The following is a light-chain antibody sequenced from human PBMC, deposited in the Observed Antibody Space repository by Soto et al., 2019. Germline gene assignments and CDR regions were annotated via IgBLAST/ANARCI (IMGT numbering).Light chain of an antibody. Sequence: DILMTQSPSSLSVSVGDSVTITCRASQSISTYLNWYQQKLGKAPNLLIYDASTLQSGVPSRFSGSGSGTDFTLTISYLQPEDFATYFCQQSYNTPRTFGQGTKVEV. V-gene: IGKV1-39*01. CDR2: DAS. J-gene: IGKJ1*01. CDR3: QQSYNTPRT. CDR1: QSISTY.